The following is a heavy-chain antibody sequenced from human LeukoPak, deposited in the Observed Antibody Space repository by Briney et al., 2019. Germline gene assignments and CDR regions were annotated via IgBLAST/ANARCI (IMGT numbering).Heavy chain of an antibody. CDR2: IKQDASEK. Sequence: PGESLRLSCTASGFTFGTYWMSWVRHPPGKGLEWVANIKQDASEKYYVDSVKGRFTISRDNAKNSLFLQMNSLRAEDTAVYYCARDVSFDYWGQGTLVTVSS. D-gene: IGHD5/OR15-5a*01. V-gene: IGHV3-7*01. CDR1: GFTFGTYW. J-gene: IGHJ4*02. CDR3: ARDVSFDY.